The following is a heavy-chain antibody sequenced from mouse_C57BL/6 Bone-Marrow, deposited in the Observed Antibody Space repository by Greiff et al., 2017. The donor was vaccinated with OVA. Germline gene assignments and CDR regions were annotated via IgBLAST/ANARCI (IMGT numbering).Heavy chain of an antibody. D-gene: IGHD1-1*01. V-gene: IGHV1-59*01. CDR1: GYTFTSYW. J-gene: IGHJ2*01. CDR3: ARRITTPFDY. CDR2: IDPSDSYT. Sequence: VQLQQPGAELVRPGTSVKLSCKASGYTFTSYWMHWVKQRPGQGLEWIGVIDPSDSYTNYNQKFKGKATLTVDTSSSTAYMQLSSLTSEDSAVYYCARRITTPFDYWGQGTTLTVSS.